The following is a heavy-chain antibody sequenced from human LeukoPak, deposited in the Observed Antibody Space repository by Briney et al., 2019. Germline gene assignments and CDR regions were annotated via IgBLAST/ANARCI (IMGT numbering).Heavy chain of an antibody. D-gene: IGHD3-10*01. CDR2: THTSGTT. CDR3: ARDDYYGSGSYF. J-gene: IGHJ4*02. Sequence: PSQTLSLTCTVSGGSISSGSYYWSWIRQPAGKGLEWIGRTHTSGTTNYNPSLKSRVTISLDTSKNQFSLKLSSVTAADTAVYYCARDDYYGSGSYFWGQGTLVTVSS. V-gene: IGHV4-61*02. CDR1: GGSISSGSYY.